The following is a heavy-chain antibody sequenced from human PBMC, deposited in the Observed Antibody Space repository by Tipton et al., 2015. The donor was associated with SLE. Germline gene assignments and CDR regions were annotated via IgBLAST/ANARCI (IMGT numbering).Heavy chain of an antibody. J-gene: IGHJ2*01. D-gene: IGHD6-6*01. CDR1: GYSISSSNY. CDR2: VYYSGST. V-gene: IGHV4-59*08. Sequence: TLSLTCTVSGYSISSSNYWNWIRQPPGKGLEWIGYVYYSGSTNYNPSLKSRVTISVDTSKNQFSLKLSSVTAADTAVYYCARHGRIAARDWYFDLWGRGTLVTVSS. CDR3: ARHGRIAARDWYFDL.